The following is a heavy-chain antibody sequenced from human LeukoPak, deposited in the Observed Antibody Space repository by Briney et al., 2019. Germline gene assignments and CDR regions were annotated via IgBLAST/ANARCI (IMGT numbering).Heavy chain of an antibody. D-gene: IGHD1-1*01. J-gene: IGHJ3*02. CDR3: ARDLDWNDNDAFDI. Sequence: ASVTVSCTASGYTFTSYYLHWVRQAPGQGLEWMGIINPSGGSTTYAQRFQGRVTMTRDTSTSTVYMELSSLRSEDTAVYYCARDLDWNDNDAFDIWGQGTMVTVSS. CDR2: INPSGGST. CDR1: GYTFTSYY. V-gene: IGHV1-46*01.